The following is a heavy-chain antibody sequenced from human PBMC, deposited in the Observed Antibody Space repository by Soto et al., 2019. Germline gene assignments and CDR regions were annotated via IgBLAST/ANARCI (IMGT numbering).Heavy chain of an antibody. CDR3: ARDYLELVDY. CDR1: GFTFRSYS. J-gene: IGHJ4*02. CDR2: IKQDGSEK. D-gene: IGHD1-7*01. Sequence: GGSLRLSCAASGFTFRSYSMSWVRQAPGKGLEWVANIKQDGSEKYYVDSVKGRFTISRDNAKNSLYLQMNSLRAEDTAVYYCARDYLELVDYWGQGTQVTVSS. V-gene: IGHV3-7*05.